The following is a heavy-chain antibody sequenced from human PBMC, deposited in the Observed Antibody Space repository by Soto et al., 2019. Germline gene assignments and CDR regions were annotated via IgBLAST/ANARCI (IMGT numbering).Heavy chain of an antibody. V-gene: IGHV3-23*01. CDR2: ISGSGGTT. CDR1: GFTFSSYA. D-gene: IGHD2-2*01. Sequence: GGSLRLSCVASGFTFSSYALNWVRQAPGRGLEWVSAISGSGGTTYYADSVKGRFTISRDNSKNTLFLQMNSLKASDTAMYYCARQDIVVVPAARNYYYYYGMDVWGQGTTVTISS. CDR3: ARQDIVVVPAARNYYYYYGMDV. J-gene: IGHJ6*02.